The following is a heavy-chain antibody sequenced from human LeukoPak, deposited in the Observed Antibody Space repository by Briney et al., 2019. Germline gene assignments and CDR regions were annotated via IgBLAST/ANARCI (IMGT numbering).Heavy chain of an antibody. CDR3: VTNGGGDSGHGNFDY. J-gene: IGHJ4*02. D-gene: IGHD2-8*01. CDR2: INWNSDSI. Sequence: GGSLRLSCAASGFTFDDYGMSWVRQVPGKGLEWVSGINWNSDSIGYAVRGRFTISRDNAKNSLYLQMNSLRVEDTALYYCVTNGGGDSGHGNFDYWGQGTLVTVSS. CDR1: GFTFDDYG. V-gene: IGHV3-20*04.